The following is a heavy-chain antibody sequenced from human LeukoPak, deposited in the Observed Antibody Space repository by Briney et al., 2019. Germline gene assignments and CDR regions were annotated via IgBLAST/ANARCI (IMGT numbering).Heavy chain of an antibody. CDR1: GFTFGDYA. CDR2: ISGSGGST. V-gene: IGHV3-23*01. D-gene: IGHD4-17*01. J-gene: IGHJ4*02. Sequence: GGSLRLSCTASGFTFGDYAMTWVRQAPGKGLEWVSAISGSGGSTYYADSVKGRFTISRDNSKNTLYLQMNSLRAEDTAVYYCAKTDDYGDYCIDYWGQGTLVTVSS. CDR3: AKTDDYGDYCIDY.